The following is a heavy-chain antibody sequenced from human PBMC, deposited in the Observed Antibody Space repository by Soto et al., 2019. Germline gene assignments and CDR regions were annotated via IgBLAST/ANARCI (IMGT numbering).Heavy chain of an antibody. CDR2: MSPNSGAT. CDR3: ATGRIPMIRGGLIAFDI. V-gene: IGHV1-8*01. J-gene: IGHJ3*02. D-gene: IGHD3-10*01. CDR1: GYTFTTYD. Sequence: ASVKVSCRASGYTFTTYDMNWVRQATGQGLEWMGWMSPNSGATGYAQKFQGRVTMTEDTSTDTAYMELSSLRSEDTAVYYCATGRIPMIRGGLIAFDIWGQGTMVTVSS.